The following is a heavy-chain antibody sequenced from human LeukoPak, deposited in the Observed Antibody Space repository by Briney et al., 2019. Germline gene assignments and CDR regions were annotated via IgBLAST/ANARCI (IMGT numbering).Heavy chain of an antibody. J-gene: IGHJ4*02. Sequence: PSETLSLTCAVSGCSISSGAYSWSWIRQPPRKGLEWIGYGYYSGGTYYNPSLKSRVTISVDTSKNQFSLKLSSVTAADTAVYYCASHSGGYAYWGQGTLVTVCS. CDR3: ASHSGGYAY. CDR1: GCSISSGAYS. CDR2: GYYSGGT. V-gene: IGHV4-30-4*07. D-gene: IGHD5-12*01.